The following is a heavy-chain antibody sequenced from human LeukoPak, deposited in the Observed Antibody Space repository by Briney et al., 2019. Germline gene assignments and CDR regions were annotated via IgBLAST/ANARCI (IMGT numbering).Heavy chain of an antibody. CDR1: GFTFTSHR. V-gene: IGHV3-30*02. CDR2: IGHDGRDI. J-gene: IGHJ4*02. CDR3: ARDLIGGWSCDH. Sequence: PGGSLRLSCIVSGFTFTSHRMHWVRQAPGKGLEWVAYIGHDGRDIYYADSVKGRFTISRDNSKNTVHLQMNSLKVEDTAVYYCARDLIGGWSCDHWGQGTLVTVSS. D-gene: IGHD3-16*01.